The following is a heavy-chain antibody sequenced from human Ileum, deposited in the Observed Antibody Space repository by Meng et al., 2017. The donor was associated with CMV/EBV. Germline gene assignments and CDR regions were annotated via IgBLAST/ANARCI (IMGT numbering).Heavy chain of an antibody. Sequence: SVKVSCKASGGTFGNYDFSWVRQAPGQGLEWMGRIILIPDIANYAQKFQGRVTITADKSTSTAYMELSGLRSDDTAVYYCARDRSRTLDVWGQGTTVTGSS. D-gene: IGHD2-2*01. V-gene: IGHV1-69*04. CDR3: ARDRSRTLDV. CDR2: IILIPDIA. CDR1: GGTFGNYD. J-gene: IGHJ6*01.